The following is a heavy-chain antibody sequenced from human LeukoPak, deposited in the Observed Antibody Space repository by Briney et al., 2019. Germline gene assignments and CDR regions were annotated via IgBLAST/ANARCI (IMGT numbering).Heavy chain of an antibody. J-gene: IGHJ4*02. CDR3: ARESITMIATC. V-gene: IGHV4-31*03. D-gene: IGHD3-22*01. CDR2: IYYSGST. Sequence: PSETLSLTCTVSGGSISSGGYCWSWIRQHPGKGLEWIGYIYYSGSTYYNPSLKSRVTISVDTSKNQFSLKLSSVTAADTAVYYCARESITMIATCWGQGTLVTVSS. CDR1: GGSISSGGYC.